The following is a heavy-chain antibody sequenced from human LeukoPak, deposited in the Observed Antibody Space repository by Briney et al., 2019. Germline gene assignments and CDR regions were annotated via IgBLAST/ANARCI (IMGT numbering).Heavy chain of an antibody. CDR1: GFTFSSYA. D-gene: IGHD2-2*01. Sequence: GGSLRLSCVASGFTFSSYAMSWVRQAPGKGLEWVSAISGSGGSTYYADSVKGRFTISRDNSKNTLYLQVNSLRAEDTALYYCAKRGARVPATHYFEYWGQGTLVTVSS. CDR2: ISGSGGST. V-gene: IGHV3-23*01. CDR3: AKRGARVPATHYFEY. J-gene: IGHJ4*02.